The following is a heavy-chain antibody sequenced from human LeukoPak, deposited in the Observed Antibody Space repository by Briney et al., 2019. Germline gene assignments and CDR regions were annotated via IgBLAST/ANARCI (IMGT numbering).Heavy chain of an antibody. CDR1: GYTFTGYY. J-gene: IGHJ6*03. CDR3: ASEGAVAGTAYYYYYYMDV. CDR2: INPNSGGT. Sequence: ASVKVSCKASGYTFTGYYMHWVRQAPGQGLEWMGWINPNSGGTNYAQKFQGRVTMTRDTSISTAYMELSRLRSDDTAVYYCASEGAVAGTAYYYYYYMDVWGKGTTVTTSS. V-gene: IGHV1-2*02. D-gene: IGHD6-19*01.